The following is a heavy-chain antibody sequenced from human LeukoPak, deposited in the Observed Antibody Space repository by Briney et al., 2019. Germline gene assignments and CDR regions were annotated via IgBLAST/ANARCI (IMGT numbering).Heavy chain of an antibody. V-gene: IGHV3-11*01. CDR3: ARRTYYNFWSGYPTSYYYYYYMDV. Sequence: GGSLRLSCAVSGFTFSDYYMNWIRQAPGSGLEWISFISGSGDTIYYADSVKGRFTISRDNAKNALYLQMNSLRAEDSAVYYCARRTYYNFWSGYPTSYYYYYYMDVWGKGTTVTVSS. J-gene: IGHJ6*03. D-gene: IGHD3-3*01. CDR2: ISGSGDTI. CDR1: GFTFSDYY.